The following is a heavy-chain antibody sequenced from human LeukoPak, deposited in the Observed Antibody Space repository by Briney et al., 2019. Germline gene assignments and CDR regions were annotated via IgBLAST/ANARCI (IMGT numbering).Heavy chain of an antibody. CDR2: IYTSGST. CDR3: VSTWELLGSDAFDI. V-gene: IGHV4-4*07. Sequence: SETLSLTCTVSGGSISSYYWSWIRQPAGKGLEWIGRIYTSGSTNYNPSLKSRVTMSVDTSKNQFSLKLSSVTAADTAVYYCVSTWELLGSDAFDIWGQGTMVTVSS. J-gene: IGHJ3*02. D-gene: IGHD1-26*01. CDR1: GGSISSYY.